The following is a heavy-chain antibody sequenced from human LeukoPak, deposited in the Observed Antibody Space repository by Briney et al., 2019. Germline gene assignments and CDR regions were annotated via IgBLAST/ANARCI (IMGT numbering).Heavy chain of an antibody. CDR2: IYYSGST. D-gene: IGHD5-24*01. CDR3: ARQGLQHDY. CDR1: GGSISSYY. V-gene: IGHV4-59*08. J-gene: IGHJ4*02. Sequence: SETLSLTCTVSGGSISSYYWSWIRQPPGKGLEWIGYIYYSGSTNYNPSLKSRVTISVDTSKNQSSLKLSSVTAADTAVYYCARQGLQHDYWGQGTLVTVSS.